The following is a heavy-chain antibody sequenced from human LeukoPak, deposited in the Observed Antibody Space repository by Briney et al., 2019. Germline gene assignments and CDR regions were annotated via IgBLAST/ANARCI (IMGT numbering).Heavy chain of an antibody. CDR2: INHSGST. CDR3: ARPRYGSGSLDS. Sequence: SETLSLTCAVYGESFSGHYWTWIRQPPGRGLEWIGEINHSGSTTSNPSLNNRVTISVDTSKNQLSLKLTSVTAADTAVYYCARPRYGSGSLDSWGQGTLVTVSS. D-gene: IGHD3-10*01. V-gene: IGHV4-34*01. CDR1: GESFSGHY. J-gene: IGHJ4*02.